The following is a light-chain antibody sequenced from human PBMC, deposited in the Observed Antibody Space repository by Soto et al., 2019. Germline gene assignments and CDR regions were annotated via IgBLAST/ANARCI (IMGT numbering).Light chain of an antibody. J-gene: IGKJ4*01. CDR2: AAS. CDR1: QSVGVF. V-gene: IGKV1-39*01. Sequence: DIQMTQSPSSLSASAGDRVTITCRASQSVGVFLNWFQHKPGEAPRLLIFAASKSQSGVPLRFSGSGSGTDFTLTISSLQPEDSATYYCQQSSTTPPTFGGGTKVDIK. CDR3: QQSSTTPPT.